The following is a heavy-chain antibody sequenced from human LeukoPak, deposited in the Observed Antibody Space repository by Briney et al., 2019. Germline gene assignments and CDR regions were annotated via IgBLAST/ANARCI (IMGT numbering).Heavy chain of an antibody. CDR2: IYYSGST. CDR1: GGSLSSSSYY. J-gene: IGHJ4*02. CDR3: ARTYYYDSSGYEFDY. D-gene: IGHD3-22*01. Sequence: PSETLSLTCTVSGGSLSSSSYYWGWIRQPPGKGLEWIGSIYYSGSTYYNPSLKSRVTISVDTSKNQFSLKLSSVTAADTAVYYCARTYYYDSSGYEFDYWGQGTLVTVSS. V-gene: IGHV4-39*01.